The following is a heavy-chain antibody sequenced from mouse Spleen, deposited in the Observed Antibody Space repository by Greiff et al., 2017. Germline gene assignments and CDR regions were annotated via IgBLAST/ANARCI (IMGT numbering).Heavy chain of an antibody. Sequence: QVQLKESGPGLVAPSQSLSITCTVSGFSLTGYGVNWVRQPPGKGLEWLGMIWGDGSTDYNSALKSRLSISKDNSKSQVFLKMNSLQTDDTARYYCARVNYYYDYDKGVYYYAMDYWGQGTSVTVSS. V-gene: IGHV2-6-7*01. J-gene: IGHJ4*01. CDR2: IWGDGST. CDR1: GFSLTGYG. D-gene: IGHD2-4*01. CDR3: ARVNYYYDYDKGVYYYAMDY.